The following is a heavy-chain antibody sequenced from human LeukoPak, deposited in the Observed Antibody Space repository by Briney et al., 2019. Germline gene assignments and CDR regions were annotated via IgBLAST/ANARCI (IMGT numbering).Heavy chain of an antibody. D-gene: IGHD6-13*01. V-gene: IGHV4-59*12. CDR2: IYYSGST. CDR3: ARGLQLVRHWFDP. CDR1: GGSLSDYY. Sequence: SETLSLTCTVSGGSLSDYYWTWVRQPPGKGLEWIGYIYYSGSTNYNPSLKSRVTISVDTSKNQFSLKLSSVTAADTAVYYCARGLQLVRHWFDPWGQGTLVTVSS. J-gene: IGHJ5*02.